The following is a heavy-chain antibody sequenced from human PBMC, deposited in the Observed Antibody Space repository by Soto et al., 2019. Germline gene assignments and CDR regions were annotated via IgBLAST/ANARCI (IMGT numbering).Heavy chain of an antibody. Sequence: QVQLVESGGGVVQPGRSLRLSCAASGFTFSSYGMHRVRQAPGKGLEWVAVISNDGSNTYYADSVKGRFTISRDNCKKTLYRQMNSLRDEDRAVYYCATHHYYGSWTPPDDAFYIWGQGTMVTVSS. CDR2: ISNDGSNT. CDR1: GFTFSSYG. J-gene: IGHJ3*02. D-gene: IGHD3-10*01. V-gene: IGHV3-30*03. CDR3: ATHHYYGSWTPPDDAFYI.